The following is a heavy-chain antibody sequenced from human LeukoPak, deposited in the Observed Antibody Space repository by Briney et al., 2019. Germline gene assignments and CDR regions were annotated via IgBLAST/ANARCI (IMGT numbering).Heavy chain of an antibody. Sequence: GGSLRLSCVASGFSFSTSSMTWVRQSPGKGLEWLANIKEDGSGKVYVDSVKGRFTVSRDNAKNSLYLQMNTLRVDDSAVYYCARDPYSGKYGAFDIWGQGTMVTISS. CDR2: IKEDGSGK. V-gene: IGHV3-7*01. J-gene: IGHJ3*02. CDR3: ARDPYSGKYGAFDI. CDR1: GFSFSTSS. D-gene: IGHD1-26*01.